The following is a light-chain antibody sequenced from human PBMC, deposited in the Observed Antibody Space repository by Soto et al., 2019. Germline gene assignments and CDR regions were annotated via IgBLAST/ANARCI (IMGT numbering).Light chain of an antibody. Sequence: EIVLTQSPATLSVSPGETATLSCRASQSVGRNLAWYQQKPGQGPRLLIYGASTRATGIPARFSGSGSGTEFTLTISSLQSEDFAVYYCQQYDNWPRTFGQGTKVDIK. CDR3: QQYDNWPRT. CDR1: QSVGRN. CDR2: GAS. J-gene: IGKJ1*01. V-gene: IGKV3-15*01.